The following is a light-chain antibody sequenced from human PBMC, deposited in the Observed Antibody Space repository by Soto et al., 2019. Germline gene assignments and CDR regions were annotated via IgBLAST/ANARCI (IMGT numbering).Light chain of an antibody. CDR2: AAS. CDR3: QQNYNIPRT. Sequence: DIQMTQSPSSLSASVGDRVTITCRASQSLSHYLIWYQQKPGKAPRLLISAASSLQSGVPSRFSGSGSGTDFTLTISSLQPEDFATYYCQQNYNIPRTFGQGTKVEIK. V-gene: IGKV1-39*01. CDR1: QSLSHY. J-gene: IGKJ1*01.